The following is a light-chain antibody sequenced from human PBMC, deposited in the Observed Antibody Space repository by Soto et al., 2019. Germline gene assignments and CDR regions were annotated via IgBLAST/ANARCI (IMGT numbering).Light chain of an antibody. Sequence: EILMTQSPATLSVSPGERATLSCRASQSVRGDLAWYQQKPGQAPRLLIYDASNRATGIPDGFTGSGSGTDFTLTISRLEPEDFAVYYCHQYGSSPPTFGQGTKVDIK. CDR3: HQYGSSPPT. V-gene: IGKV3-20*01. J-gene: IGKJ1*01. CDR1: QSVRGD. CDR2: DAS.